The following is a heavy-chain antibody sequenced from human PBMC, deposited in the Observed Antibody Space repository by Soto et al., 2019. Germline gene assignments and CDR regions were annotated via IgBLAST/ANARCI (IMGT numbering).Heavy chain of an antibody. CDR2: INHSGST. Sequence: SETLSLTCAVYGGSFSGYYWSWIRQPPGKGLEWIGEINHSGSTNYNPSLKSRVPISVDTSKNQFSLKLSSVTAADTAVYYCARGNDGKLELAPRNFDYWGQGTLVTVSS. CDR3: ARGNDGKLELAPRNFDY. V-gene: IGHV4-34*01. J-gene: IGHJ4*02. D-gene: IGHD1-7*01. CDR1: GGSFSGYY.